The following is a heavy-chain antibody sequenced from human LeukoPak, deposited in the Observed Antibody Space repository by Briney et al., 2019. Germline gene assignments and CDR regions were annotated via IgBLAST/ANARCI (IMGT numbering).Heavy chain of an antibody. CDR3: ARVAWSGYYWFDP. Sequence: KSSETLSLTCAVSGYSISSGYYWGWIRQPPGKGLEWIGSIYHSGSTYHNPSLKSRVTISVDTSKNQFSLKLSSVTAADTAVYYCARVAWSGYYWFDPWGQGTLVTVSS. J-gene: IGHJ5*02. D-gene: IGHD3-3*01. V-gene: IGHV4-38-2*01. CDR2: IYHSGST. CDR1: GYSISSGYY.